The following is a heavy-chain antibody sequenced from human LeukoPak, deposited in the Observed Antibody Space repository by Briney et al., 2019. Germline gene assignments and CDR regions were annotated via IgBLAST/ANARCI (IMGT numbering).Heavy chain of an antibody. CDR1: GFAFDDYA. J-gene: IGHJ4*02. D-gene: IGHD1-26*01. CDR3: ARIHSGSYCY. Sequence: GGSLRLSCAASGFAFDDYAMHWVRQAPGTGLEWVSLISGDGGSTYYADSVKGRFTISRDNAKNSLYLQMNSLRAEDTAVYYCARIHSGSYCYWGQGTLVTVSS. CDR2: ISGDGGST. V-gene: IGHV3-43*02.